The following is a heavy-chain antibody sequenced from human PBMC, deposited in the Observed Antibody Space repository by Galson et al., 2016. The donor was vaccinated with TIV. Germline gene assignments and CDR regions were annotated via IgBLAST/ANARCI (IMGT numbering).Heavy chain of an antibody. J-gene: IGHJ6*02. Sequence: TLSLTCTVSGGSISNGDYSWSWIRQPPGKGPECIGYIYYSGNTNYKPSLESRVTISVDRSKNQFSLKLRSVNAADTAVYYCARVGLKYYYGLDVWGQGTTVTVSS. CDR3: ARVGLKYYYGLDV. CDR2: IYYSGNT. V-gene: IGHV4-30-4*01. D-gene: IGHD3-16*01. CDR1: GGSISNGDYS.